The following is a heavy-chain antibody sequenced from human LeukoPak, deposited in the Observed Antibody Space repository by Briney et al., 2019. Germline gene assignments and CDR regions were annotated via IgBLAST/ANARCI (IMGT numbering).Heavy chain of an antibody. Sequence: GGSLRLSCAASGFTFSSYGMSWVRQAPGKGLEWVSAISGSGGSTYYADSVKGRFTISRVNSKNTLYLQMNSLRAEDTAVYYCVRVVMVRGPFDYWGQGTLVTVSS. CDR3: VRVVMVRGPFDY. CDR2: ISGSGGST. V-gene: IGHV3-23*01. CDR1: GFTFSSYG. D-gene: IGHD3-10*01. J-gene: IGHJ4*02.